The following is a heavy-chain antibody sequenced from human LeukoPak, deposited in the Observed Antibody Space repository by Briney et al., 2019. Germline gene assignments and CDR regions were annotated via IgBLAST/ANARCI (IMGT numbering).Heavy chain of an antibody. V-gene: IGHV3-33*06. CDR3: AKSGYGDYYLDY. CDR2: IWYDGSNK. CDR1: GFTFSSYG. J-gene: IGHJ4*02. Sequence: PGGSLRLSCAASGFTFSSYGMHWVRQAPGKGLEWVAVIWYDGSNKYYADSVKGRFTISRDNSKNMLYLQMNSLRAEDTAVYYCAKSGYGDYYLDYWGQGTLVTSPQ. D-gene: IGHD4-17*01.